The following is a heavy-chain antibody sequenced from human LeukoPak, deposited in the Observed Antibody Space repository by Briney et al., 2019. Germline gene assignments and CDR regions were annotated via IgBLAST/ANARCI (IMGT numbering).Heavy chain of an antibody. CDR3: ARELPSGSSSGWFDP. V-gene: IGHV4-31*03. CDR2: IYYSGST. CDR1: DGSINSGGYN. D-gene: IGHD6-6*01. Sequence: SETLSLTCTVSDGSINSGGYNWGWIPQHQGQDLEGIVNIYYSGSTYYSPSLKSRITISIDTSKNQFSLKLSSVTAADTAVYYCARELPSGSSSGWFDPWGQGALVTVSS. J-gene: IGHJ5*02.